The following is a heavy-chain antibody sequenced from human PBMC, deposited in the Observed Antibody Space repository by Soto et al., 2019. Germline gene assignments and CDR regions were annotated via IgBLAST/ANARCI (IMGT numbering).Heavy chain of an antibody. Sequence: SETLSLTCTVSGGSISRYYWSWIRQPPGKGLEWIGYIYYSGSTNYSPSLKSRVTISVDTSKNQFSLKLSSVTAADTAVYYCASLVSGPFDYWGQGTLVTVSS. D-gene: IGHD3-10*01. CDR2: IYYSGST. J-gene: IGHJ4*02. V-gene: IGHV4-59*01. CDR1: GGSISRYY. CDR3: ASLVSGPFDY.